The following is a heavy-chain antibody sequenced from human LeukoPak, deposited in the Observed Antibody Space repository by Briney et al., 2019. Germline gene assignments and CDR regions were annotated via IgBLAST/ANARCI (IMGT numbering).Heavy chain of an antibody. CDR1: GDSVSGYY. V-gene: IGHV4-59*02. CDR3: ARKYPRGRAFDY. Sequence: NPSETLSLTCIVSGDSVSGYYWNWIRQPPGKGLEWIGYTHHRGNTLYNPSLKSRVTTSVDTSKNQFSLSLSSVTAADTAVYYCARKYPRGRAFDYWGQGTLVTVSS. D-gene: IGHD2/OR15-2a*01. CDR2: THHRGNT. J-gene: IGHJ4*02.